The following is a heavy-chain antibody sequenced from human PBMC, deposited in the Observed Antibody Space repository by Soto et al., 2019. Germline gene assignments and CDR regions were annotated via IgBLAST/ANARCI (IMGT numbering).Heavy chain of an antibody. D-gene: IGHD2-8*02. V-gene: IGHV5-10-1*03. J-gene: IGHJ5*02. Sequence: ELQLVQSGAEVKKPGESLRISCQGSGYNFANYWISWLRQMPGKGLEWMGRIDPSDSHAHYNPPFQGHVTMSVDRSTSTAYLQWSSLKASDSGMYYCARMSCTGDFCYSWSQSWFDPWGQGTLVSVSS. CDR3: ARMSCTGDFCYSWSQSWFDP. CDR2: IDPSDSHA. CDR1: GYNFANYW.